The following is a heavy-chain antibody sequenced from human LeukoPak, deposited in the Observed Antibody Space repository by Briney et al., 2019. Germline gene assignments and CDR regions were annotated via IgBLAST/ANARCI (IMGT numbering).Heavy chain of an antibody. CDR2: IIPICGTA. D-gene: IGHD6-19*01. CDR1: GGTFSSYA. V-gene: IGHV1-69*01. Sequence: ASVKVSCKASGGTFSSYAISWVRQAPGQGLEWMGGIIPICGTANYAQKFQGRVTITADESTSTAYMELSSLRSEDTAVYYCARLSGGWRLYYFDYWGQGTLVTVSS. J-gene: IGHJ4*02. CDR3: ARLSGGWRLYYFDY.